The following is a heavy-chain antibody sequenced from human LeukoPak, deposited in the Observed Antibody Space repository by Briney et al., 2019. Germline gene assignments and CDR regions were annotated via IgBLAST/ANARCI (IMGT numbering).Heavy chain of an antibody. J-gene: IGHJ4*02. D-gene: IGHD4-17*01. CDR1: GGSFSGYY. Sequence: SETLSLTCAVYGGSFSGYYSSWIRQPPGKGLEWIGEINHSGSTNYNPSLKSRVTISVDTSKNQFSLKLSSVTAADTAVYYCARDRGRLRSPIDYWGQGTLVTVSS. CDR3: ARDRGRLRSPIDY. CDR2: INHSGST. V-gene: IGHV4-34*01.